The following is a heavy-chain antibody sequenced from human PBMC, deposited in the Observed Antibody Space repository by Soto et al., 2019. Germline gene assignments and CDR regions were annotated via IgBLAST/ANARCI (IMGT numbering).Heavy chain of an antibody. D-gene: IGHD3-10*01. J-gene: IGHJ4*02. CDR3: AREYLSSDYCGSGSSFDY. V-gene: IGHV1-69*01. Sequence: QVQLVQSGAEVKKPGSSVKVSCKASGGTFSSYAISWVRQAPGQGLEWMGGIIPIFGKANYAHKFQGRVTITADESTRPAYLALSSLRSEDTAVYYCAREYLSSDYCGSGSSFDYWGQGTLVPVSS. CDR1: GGTFSSYA. CDR2: IIPIFGKA.